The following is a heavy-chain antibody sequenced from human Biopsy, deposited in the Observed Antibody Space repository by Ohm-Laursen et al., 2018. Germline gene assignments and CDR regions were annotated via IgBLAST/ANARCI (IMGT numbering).Heavy chain of an antibody. CDR2: INCKTGAT. D-gene: IGHD2-8*01. Sequence: ASVKVSCTASSYTFTDYNIHWMRQAPGQGLEWLGYINCKTGATNYAQKFKGKVTMTRDTSISTAYLALGSLRSADTAIYYCARDPLNGHKHFDYWGQGSLVTVSS. J-gene: IGHJ4*02. V-gene: IGHV1-2*02. CDR1: SYTFTDYN. CDR3: ARDPLNGHKHFDY.